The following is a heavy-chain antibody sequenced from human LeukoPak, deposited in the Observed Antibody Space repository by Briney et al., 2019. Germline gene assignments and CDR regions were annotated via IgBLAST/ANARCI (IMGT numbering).Heavy chain of an antibody. J-gene: IGHJ5*02. V-gene: IGHV3-11*06. D-gene: IGHD3-9*01. Sequence: GGSLRLSCAASGFTFSDYYMSWIRQAPGKGLEWVSYIGSSSSYTNYADSVKGRFTISRDNAKNSLYLQMNSLRAEDTAVYYCARGGYYDILTGLNWFDPWGQGTLVTVSS. CDR2: IGSSSSYT. CDR3: ARGGYYDILTGLNWFDP. CDR1: GFTFSDYY.